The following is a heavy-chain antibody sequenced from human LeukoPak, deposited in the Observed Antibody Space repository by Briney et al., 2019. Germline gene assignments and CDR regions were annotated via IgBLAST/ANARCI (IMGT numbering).Heavy chain of an antibody. V-gene: IGHV3-66*01. D-gene: IGHD6-19*01. CDR1: GFTVSNNY. Sequence: PGGSLRLSCAASGFTVSNNYMSWVRQAPGKGLEWVSVIYSGGSTYYADSVKGRFIISRDNSKNTLYLQMNSLRAEDTAVYSCARGRQYSSGWYYFDLWGQGTPVTVSS. J-gene: IGHJ4*02. CDR2: IYSGGST. CDR3: ARGRQYSSGWYYFDL.